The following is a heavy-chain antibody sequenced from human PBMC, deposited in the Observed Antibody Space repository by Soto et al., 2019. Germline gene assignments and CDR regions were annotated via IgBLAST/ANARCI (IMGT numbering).Heavy chain of an antibody. D-gene: IGHD3-10*01. CDR1: GYTFTSYG. V-gene: IGHV1-3*01. CDR3: ARSVLLWFGSPVGNWFDP. J-gene: IGHJ5*02. Sequence: ASVKVSCKASGYTFTSYGISWVRQAPGQGLEWMGWINAGNGNTKYSQKFQGRVTITRDTSASTAYMELSSLRSEDTAVYYCARSVLLWFGSPVGNWFDPWGQGTLVTVSS. CDR2: INAGNGNT.